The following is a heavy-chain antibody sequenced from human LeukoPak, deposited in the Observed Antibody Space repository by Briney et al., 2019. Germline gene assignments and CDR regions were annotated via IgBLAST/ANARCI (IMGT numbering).Heavy chain of an antibody. CDR2: INPSGGST. CDR3: GGGGGVAGTVDY. V-gene: IGHV1-46*01. Sequence: ASVKVSCKASGYTFTSYYIHWVRQAPGQGLEWMGIINPSGGSTTYAQKFQGRVTMTRDMSTSTVYMELSSLRSEDTAVYYCGGGGGVAGTVDYWGQGTLVTVSS. CDR1: GYTFTSYY. D-gene: IGHD6-19*01. J-gene: IGHJ4*02.